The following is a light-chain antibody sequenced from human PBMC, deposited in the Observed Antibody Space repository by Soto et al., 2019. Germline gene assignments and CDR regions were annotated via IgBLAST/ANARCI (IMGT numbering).Light chain of an antibody. CDR1: QSVTVNS. J-gene: IGKJ5*01. CDR2: AAS. Sequence: EILLTQSPSTLSLAGGEVVTLSCRASQSVTVNSLAWYQQKPGQAPRLLIYAASTRAAAVPDRFTGSGSGTDFALTISRLEPEDFAVYYCQQYGSSPITFGQGTRLEIK. V-gene: IGKV3-20*01. CDR3: QQYGSSPIT.